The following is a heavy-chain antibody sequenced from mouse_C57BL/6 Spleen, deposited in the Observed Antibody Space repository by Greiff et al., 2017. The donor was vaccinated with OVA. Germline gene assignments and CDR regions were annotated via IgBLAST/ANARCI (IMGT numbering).Heavy chain of an antibody. CDR1: GFTFSDAW. V-gene: IGHV6-6*01. CDR3: TRGNIYSNYRFAY. Sequence: EVMLVESGGGLVQPGGSMKLSCAASGFTFSDAWMDWVRQSPEKGLEWVAEIRNKANNHATYYAESVKGRFTISRDDSKSSVYLQMNSLRAEDTGIYYCTRGNIYSNYRFAYWGQGTLVTVSA. J-gene: IGHJ3*01. CDR2: IRNKANNHAT. D-gene: IGHD2-5*01.